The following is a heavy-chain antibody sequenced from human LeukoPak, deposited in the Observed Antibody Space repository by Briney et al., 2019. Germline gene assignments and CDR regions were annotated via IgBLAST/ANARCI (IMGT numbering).Heavy chain of an antibody. CDR3: ARGLYEELSFDY. CDR1: GYTFTSYY. J-gene: IGHJ4*02. V-gene: IGHV1-46*01. D-gene: IGHD3-16*02. Sequence: ASVKVSCKASGYTFTSYYMHWVRQAPGQGLEWMGWISAYNGNTNYAQKFQGRVTMTRDMSTSTVYMELSSLRSEDTAVYYCARGLYEELSFDYWGQGTLVTVSS. CDR2: ISAYNGNT.